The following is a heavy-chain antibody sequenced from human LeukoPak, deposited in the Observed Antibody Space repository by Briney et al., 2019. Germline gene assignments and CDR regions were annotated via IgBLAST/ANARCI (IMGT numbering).Heavy chain of an antibody. CDR3: ARDRSGGSGTFDY. CDR2: ISSSSSYI. CDR1: GFTFSSYS. D-gene: IGHD2-15*01. J-gene: IGHJ4*02. Sequence: GGSLRLSCVASGFTFSSYSMNWVRQAPGKGLEWVSSISSSSSYIYYADSVKGRFTISRDNAKNSLYLQMNSLRAEDTAVYYCARDRSGGSGTFDYWGQGTLVTVSS. V-gene: IGHV3-21*01.